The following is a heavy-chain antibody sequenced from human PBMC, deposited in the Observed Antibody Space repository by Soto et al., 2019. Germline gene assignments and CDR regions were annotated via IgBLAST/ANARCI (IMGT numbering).Heavy chain of an antibody. CDR2: IKFDGSGI. CDR3: ARDSGYSSVDSVNHDFDY. V-gene: IGHV3-7*01. Sequence: EVQLVESGGKVVQPGGSLRLSCVASGFTFRGYWMSWVRQAPGEGLEWVARIKFDGSGIQYADSVKGRFSISRDNAGNSVYLQMNRLRAEDTAVYYCARDSGYSSVDSVNHDFDYWGKGALVTVT. D-gene: IGHD5-12*01. CDR1: GFTFRGYW. J-gene: IGHJ4*02.